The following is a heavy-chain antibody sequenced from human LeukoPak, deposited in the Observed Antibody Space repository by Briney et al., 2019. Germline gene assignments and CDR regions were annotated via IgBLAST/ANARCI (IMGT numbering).Heavy chain of an antibody. CDR2: VRGSGDTK. V-gene: IGHV3-23*01. Sequence: GGSLRLSCAASGFTFSTYAMSWVRQAPGKGLEWVSSVRGSGDTKYDADSLKGRFTISRDNSKNTVYLQMNSLRAEDTAIYYCARCRGLLDPFDYWGQGTLVTVSS. J-gene: IGHJ4*02. D-gene: IGHD3-10*01. CDR1: GFTFSTYA. CDR3: ARCRGLLDPFDY.